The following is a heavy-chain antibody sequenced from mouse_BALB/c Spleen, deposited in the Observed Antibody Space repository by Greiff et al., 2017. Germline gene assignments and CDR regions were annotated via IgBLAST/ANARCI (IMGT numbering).Heavy chain of an antibody. D-gene: IGHD2-10*02. CDR3: ARWGYGNYLYYFDY. CDR2: ISYSGST. Sequence: DVKLQESGPGLVKPSQSLSLTCTVTGYSITSDYAWNWIRQFPGNKLEWMGYISYSGSTSYNPSLKSRISITRDTSKNQFFLQLNSVTTEDTATYYCARWGYGNYLYYFDYWGQGTTLTVSS. CDR1: GYSITSDYA. J-gene: IGHJ2*01. V-gene: IGHV3-2*02.